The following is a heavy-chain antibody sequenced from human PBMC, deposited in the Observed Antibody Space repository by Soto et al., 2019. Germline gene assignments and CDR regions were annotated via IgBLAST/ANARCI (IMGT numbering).Heavy chain of an antibody. CDR3: ARGKDGDSDAFDI. CDR1: GGSFRGYY. Sequence: QVQLQQWGAGLLKPSETLSLTCAVAGGSFRGYYWSWIRKPPGRWLEWIGEINHSGSTNYTPSLKCRDTLSVDTSKNQFSLTLSCVTTADTAAYYCARGKDGDSDAFDIWGKGTMVTVSS. D-gene: IGHD4-17*01. CDR2: INHSGST. V-gene: IGHV4-34*01. J-gene: IGHJ3*02.